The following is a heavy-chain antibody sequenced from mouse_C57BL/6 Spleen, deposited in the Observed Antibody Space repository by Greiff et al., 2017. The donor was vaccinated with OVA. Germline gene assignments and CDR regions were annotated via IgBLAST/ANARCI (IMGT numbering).Heavy chain of an antibody. Sequence: QVQLQQSGAELVKPGASVKMSCKASGYTFTSYWITWVKQRPGQGLAWIGDIYPGSGSTNYNEKFKSKATLTVDTSSSTAYMQLSSLTSEDSAVYYCARWEDTTDFDYWGQGTTLTVSS. CDR3: ARWEDTTDFDY. J-gene: IGHJ2*01. D-gene: IGHD1-1*01. CDR1: GYTFTSYW. V-gene: IGHV1-55*01. CDR2: IYPGSGST.